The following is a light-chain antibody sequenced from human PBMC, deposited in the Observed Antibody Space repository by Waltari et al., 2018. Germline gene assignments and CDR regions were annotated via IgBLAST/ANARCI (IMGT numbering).Light chain of an antibody. CDR3: NSYTSSRTRV. Sequence: QSALTQPASASGPPGQSIPLSRTRTSPDVGGSTPLSCYQPHPATPPNLTISHLWHQQHPGKAPKLMIYDVSNRPSGVSNRFSGSKSANTASLTISGLQAEDEADYYCNSYTSSRTRVFGTGTRVTVL. J-gene: IGLJ1*01. CDR2: DVS. V-gene: IGLV2-14*03. CDR1: SPDVGGSTP.